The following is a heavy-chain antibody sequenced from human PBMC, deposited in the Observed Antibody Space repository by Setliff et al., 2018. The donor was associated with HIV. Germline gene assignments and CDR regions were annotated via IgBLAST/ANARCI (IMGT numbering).Heavy chain of an antibody. Sequence: PSETLSLTCTVSGDSITSGGYYWGWIRQPPGKGLEWIGTIYYSGNMNYNPSLKSRVTISIDTSKQFSLRLTSVTAADTSVYYCARDSTMIREGTDPWGQGTLVTVSS. CDR2: IYYSGNM. D-gene: IGHD5-18*01. V-gene: IGHV4-39*01. CDR3: ARDSTMIREGTDP. J-gene: IGHJ5*02. CDR1: GDSITSGGYY.